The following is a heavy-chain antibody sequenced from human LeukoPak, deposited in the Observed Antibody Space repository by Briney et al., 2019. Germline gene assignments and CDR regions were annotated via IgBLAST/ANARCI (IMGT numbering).Heavy chain of an antibody. J-gene: IGHJ4*02. Sequence: GASVKVSCKASGGTFSSYAISWVRQAPGQGLEWMGGIIPIFGTANYAQKFQGRVTITADKSTSTAYMELSSLRSEDTAVYYCARERDGTSFDYWGQGTLATVSS. CDR1: GGTFSSYA. CDR2: IIPIFGTA. CDR3: ARERDGTSFDY. D-gene: IGHD5-24*01. V-gene: IGHV1-69*06.